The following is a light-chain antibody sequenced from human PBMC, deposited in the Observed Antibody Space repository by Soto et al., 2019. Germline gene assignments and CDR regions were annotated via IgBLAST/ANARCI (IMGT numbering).Light chain of an antibody. CDR3: QQYNTWPPIT. J-gene: IGKJ5*01. CDR1: QSVSSK. CDR2: GAS. V-gene: IGKV3-15*01. Sequence: EIFLTQSPATLSLCPWEIATLSCRASQSVSSKLAWYQQKPGQAPRLLIYGASTRATGIPARFSGSGSGTEFTLTISSLQSEDFAVYYCQQYNTWPPITFGQGTRLEIK.